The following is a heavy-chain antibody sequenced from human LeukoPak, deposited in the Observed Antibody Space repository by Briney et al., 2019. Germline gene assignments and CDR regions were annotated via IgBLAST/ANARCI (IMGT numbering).Heavy chain of an antibody. Sequence: GGSLRLSCAASGFTFSSYAMSWGGQAPGKGLEWVSAISGSGGSTYYADSVKGRFTISRDNSKNTLYLQMNSLRAEDTAVYYCAKDSSMGYFDYWGQGTLVTVSS. J-gene: IGHJ4*02. CDR2: ISGSGGST. CDR3: AKDSSMGYFDY. V-gene: IGHV3-23*01. D-gene: IGHD2-8*01. CDR1: GFTFSSYA.